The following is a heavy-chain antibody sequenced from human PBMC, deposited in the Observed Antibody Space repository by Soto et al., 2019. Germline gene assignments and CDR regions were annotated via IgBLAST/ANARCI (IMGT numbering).Heavy chain of an antibody. J-gene: IGHJ4*02. V-gene: IGHV4-59*01. CDR2: VYYSGTT. Sequence: PSETLSLTCAVYGGSFSCYYGSWIRQPPGKRLEWIGYVYYSGTTNYNPALNSRVTISLDLSKDQFSVRLSSVTTSDTALYYCARPRAVPNPPRSRYFFDYGGRGTRVPVSS. D-gene: IGHD2-8*01. CDR3: ARPRAVPNPPRSRYFFDY. CDR1: GGSFSCYY.